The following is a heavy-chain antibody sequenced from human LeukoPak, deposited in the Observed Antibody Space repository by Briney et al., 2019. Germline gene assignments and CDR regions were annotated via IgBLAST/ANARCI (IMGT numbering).Heavy chain of an antibody. V-gene: IGHV1-46*01. J-gene: IGHJ4*02. CDR2: INPSGGST. CDR3: ARAQWDSSGWYIFDY. Sequence: ASVKVSCKASGYTFSGYDINWVRQAPGQGLEWMGIINPSGGSTSYAQKFQGRVTMTRDTSTSTVYMELSSLRSEDTAVYYCARAQWDSSGWYIFDYWGQGTLVTVSS. D-gene: IGHD6-19*01. CDR1: GYTFSGYD.